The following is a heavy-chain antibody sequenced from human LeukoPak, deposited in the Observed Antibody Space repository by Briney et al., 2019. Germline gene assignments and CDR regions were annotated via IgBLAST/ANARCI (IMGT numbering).Heavy chain of an antibody. J-gene: IGHJ4*02. Sequence: ASVKVSCKASGHTFTSYGISWVRQAPGQVLEWMGWISAYNGNTNYAQKLQGRVTMTTDTSTSTAYMELRSLRSDDTAVYYCARLHYDYVWGSYRSYYFDYWGQGTLVTVSS. V-gene: IGHV1-18*01. CDR1: GHTFTSYG. CDR3: ARLHYDYVWGSYRSYYFDY. CDR2: ISAYNGNT. D-gene: IGHD3-16*02.